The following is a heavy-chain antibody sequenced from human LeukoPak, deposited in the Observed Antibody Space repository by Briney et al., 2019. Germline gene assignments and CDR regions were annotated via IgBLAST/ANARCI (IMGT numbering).Heavy chain of an antibody. CDR1: GITFSRFW. Sequence: PGGSLRLSCAASGITFSRFWMSWVRQAPGKGLQWVANINQDGSEKHYVDSVKGRFTISRDNAKNSLYLQMNSLRAEDTAVYYCAREEYYYYHLDVWGQGTTVTVSS. CDR2: INQDGSEK. J-gene: IGHJ6*02. V-gene: IGHV3-7*03. CDR3: AREEYYYYHLDV.